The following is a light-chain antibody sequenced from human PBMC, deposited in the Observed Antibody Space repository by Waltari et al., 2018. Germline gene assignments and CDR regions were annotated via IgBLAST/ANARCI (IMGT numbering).Light chain of an antibody. CDR3: QQYYSTPWT. V-gene: IGKV4-1*01. J-gene: IGKJ1*01. CDR1: PSVLYSSNNKSY. Sequence: DIVMTQSPASLAVSLGARATINCKSSPSVLYSSNNKSYLAWYQHKPGQPPKLLIYWASTRESGVPDRFSGSGSGTDFTLTISSLQAEDVAVYYCQQYYSTPWTFGQGTKVEI. CDR2: WAS.